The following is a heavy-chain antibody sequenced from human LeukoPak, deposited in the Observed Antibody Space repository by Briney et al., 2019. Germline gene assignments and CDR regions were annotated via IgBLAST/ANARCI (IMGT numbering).Heavy chain of an antibody. CDR2: ISYGSSNK. CDR3: AKTFCTSTRCYPKFFDP. D-gene: IGHD2-2*01. Sequence: GGSLRLSCAASGFVLSDEAMSWVRQAPGKGLEWVSSISYGSSNKHYADSVKGRFTISRDNSKNTLYLQMTSLTVDDTAMYSCAKTFCTSTRCYPKFFDPWGQGILVSVSS. J-gene: IGHJ5*02. CDR1: GFVLSDEA. V-gene: IGHV3-23*01.